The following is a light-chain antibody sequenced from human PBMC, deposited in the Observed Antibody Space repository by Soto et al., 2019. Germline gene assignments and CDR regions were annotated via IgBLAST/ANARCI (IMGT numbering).Light chain of an antibody. Sequence: EIVMTQSPATLSVSPGERATLSCRASQSVSSNLAWYQHKPGQAPRLLIYGASIRATGIPARFSGSGSGTEFTLTISSLQSEDFAVYYCQQYNNWTFGQGTKVEIK. CDR3: QQYNNWT. CDR1: QSVSSN. J-gene: IGKJ1*01. V-gene: IGKV3-15*01. CDR2: GAS.